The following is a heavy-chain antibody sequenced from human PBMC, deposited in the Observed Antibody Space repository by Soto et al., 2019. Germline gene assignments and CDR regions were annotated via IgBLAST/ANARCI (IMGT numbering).Heavy chain of an antibody. V-gene: IGHV3-7*01. CDR2: IKQDGSEK. Sequence: GGSLRLSCAASGFTFSSYAMSWVRQAPGKGLEWVANIKQDGSEKYYVDSVKGRFTISRDNAKNSLYLQMNSLRAEDTAVYYCARAFCSGGSCYRYWYFDLWGRGTLVTVSS. D-gene: IGHD2-15*01. CDR1: GFTFSSYA. CDR3: ARAFCSGGSCYRYWYFDL. J-gene: IGHJ2*01.